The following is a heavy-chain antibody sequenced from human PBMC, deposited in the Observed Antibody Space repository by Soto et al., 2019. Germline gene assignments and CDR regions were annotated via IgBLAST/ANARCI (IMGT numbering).Heavy chain of an antibody. CDR3: ARSVTTVTTPPLQPLEYYYYGMDV. V-gene: IGHV1-69*01. CDR2: IIPIFGTA. J-gene: IGHJ6*02. Sequence: QVQLVQSGAEVKKPGSSVKVSCKASGGTFSSYAISWVRQAPGQGLEWMGGIIPIFGTANYAQKFQDRVRITADESTSTAYMELSSLRSEDTAVYYCARSVTTVTTPPLQPLEYYYYGMDVWGQGTTVTVSS. D-gene: IGHD4-4*01. CDR1: GGTFSSYA.